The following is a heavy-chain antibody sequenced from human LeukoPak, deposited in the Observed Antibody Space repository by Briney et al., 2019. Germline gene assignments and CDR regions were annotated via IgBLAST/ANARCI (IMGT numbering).Heavy chain of an antibody. CDR1: GYTFTSYA. D-gene: IGHD3-9*01. J-gene: IGHJ4*02. CDR2: INAGNGNT. V-gene: IGHV1-3*01. CDR3: ARPYDILTGYHQYFDY. Sequence: GASVNVSCKASGYTFTSYAMHWVRQAPGQRLEWMGWINAGNGNTKYSQKFQGRVTITRDTSASTAYMELSSLRSEDTAVYYCARPYDILTGYHQYFDYWGQGTLVTVSS.